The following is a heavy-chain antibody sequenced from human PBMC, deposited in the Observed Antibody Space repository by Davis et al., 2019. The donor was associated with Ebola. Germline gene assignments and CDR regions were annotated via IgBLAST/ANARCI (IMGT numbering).Heavy chain of an antibody. CDR3: AKAHEGWELYYYYGMDV. V-gene: IGHV3-33*06. D-gene: IGHD1-26*01. CDR2: IWYDGSNK. Sequence: GGSLRLSCAASGFTFSSYAMHWVRQAPGKGLEWVAVIWYDGSNKYYADSVKGRFTISRDNSKNTLYLQMNSLRAEDTAVYYCAKAHEGWELYYYYGMDVWGQGTTVTVSS. CDR1: GFTFSSYA. J-gene: IGHJ6*02.